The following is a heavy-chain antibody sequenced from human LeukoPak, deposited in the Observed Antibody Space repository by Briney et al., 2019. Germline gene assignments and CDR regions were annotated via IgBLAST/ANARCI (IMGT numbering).Heavy chain of an antibody. CDR3: ARDVTLVRGDNDAFDI. CDR1: GGTFSSYA. V-gene: IGHV1-69*04. CDR2: IIPILGIA. J-gene: IGHJ3*02. D-gene: IGHD3-10*01. Sequence: ASVKVSCKASGGTFSSYAISWVRQAPGQGLEWMGRIIPILGIANYAQKFQGRVTITADKSTSTAYMELSSLRSEDTAVYYCARDVTLVRGDNDAFDIWGQGTMVSVSS.